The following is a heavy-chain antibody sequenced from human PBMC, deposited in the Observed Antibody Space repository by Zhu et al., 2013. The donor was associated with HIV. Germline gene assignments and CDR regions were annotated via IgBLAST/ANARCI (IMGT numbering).Heavy chain of an antibody. D-gene: IGHD3-22*01. CDR1: GGTFSNYT. Sequence: QVQLVQSGAEVKKPGSSVKVSCKASGGTFSNYTITWVRQAPGQGPEWMGGIIPIFGSVNYAQRFQGRVTITADESTRTAYMELSTLRSEDTAVYYCIRRAFYYDRSWFDPGAREPWSPSPQ. J-gene: IGHJ5*02. CDR3: IRRAFYYDRSWFDP. CDR2: IIPIFGSV. V-gene: IGHV1-69*01.